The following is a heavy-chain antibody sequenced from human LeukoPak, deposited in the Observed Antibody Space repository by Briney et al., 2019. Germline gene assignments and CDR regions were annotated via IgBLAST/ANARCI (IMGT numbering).Heavy chain of an antibody. Sequence: GESLKISCKGSGYYFTSYWIGWVRQMPGKGLEWMGIIYPGDSDTRYSPSFQGQVTISADKSISTAYLQWSSLKASDTAMYYCATPDPVPDSSGYYSAYWGQGTLVTVSS. CDR3: ATPDPVPDSSGYYSAY. V-gene: IGHV5-51*01. D-gene: IGHD3-22*01. CDR1: GYYFTSYW. CDR2: IYPGDSDT. J-gene: IGHJ4*02.